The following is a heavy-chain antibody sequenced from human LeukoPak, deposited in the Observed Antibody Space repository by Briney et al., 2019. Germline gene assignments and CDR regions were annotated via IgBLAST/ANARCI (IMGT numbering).Heavy chain of an antibody. Sequence: GGSLRLSCAASGFTFSSYSMNWVRQAPGKGLEWVSYISSSSSTIYYADSVKGRFTISRDNAKNSLYLQMNSLRAEDTAVYYCARDPWGSRPVQWSDPWGQGTLVTVSS. D-gene: IGHD3-16*01. CDR3: ARDPWGSRPVQWSDP. CDR1: GFTFSSYS. J-gene: IGHJ5*02. V-gene: IGHV3-48*01. CDR2: ISSSSSTI.